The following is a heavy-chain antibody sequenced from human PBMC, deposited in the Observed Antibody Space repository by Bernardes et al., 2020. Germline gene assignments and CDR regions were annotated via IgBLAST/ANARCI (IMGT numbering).Heavy chain of an antibody. J-gene: IGHJ6*02. Sequence: GGSLRLSCAASGLTFTNYDMHWVRQAIGKSLEWVSAIGTAGDTFYPVSVKGRFTISRENAKNSLYLQMNNLRAGDTAVYYCARAAYHGMDVWGQGTTVTVSS. CDR1: GLTFTNYD. V-gene: IGHV3-13*01. CDR3: ARAAYHGMDV. CDR2: IGTAGDT.